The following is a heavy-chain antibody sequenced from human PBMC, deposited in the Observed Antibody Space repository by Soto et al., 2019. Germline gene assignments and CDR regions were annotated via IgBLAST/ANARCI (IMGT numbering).Heavy chain of an antibody. V-gene: IGHV2-5*02. CDR2: IYWDDDE. CDR3: VRNWRYYGGDYYYGMDA. J-gene: IGHJ6*02. CDR1: GFSLNTGGVG. D-gene: IGHD3-10*01. Sequence: ITLKESGPTLVKPTQTLTLTCTFSGFSLNTGGVGVGWVRQPRGKAMEWLALIYWDDDERYRPSLRSRLNITKDTINTQVVLTMTNMDPEDTATYYCVRNWRYYGGDYYYGMDACGQGTTVTVSS.